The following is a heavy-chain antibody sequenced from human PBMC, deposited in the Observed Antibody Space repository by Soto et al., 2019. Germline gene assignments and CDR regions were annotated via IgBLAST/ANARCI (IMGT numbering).Heavy chain of an antibody. CDR1: GYSLSSNSAA. CDR3: ARGTASKRGDWLYP. CDR2: TYYRSKWYN. V-gene: IGHV6-1*01. Sequence: SQSLSLTCAISGYSLSSNSAAWYWIRQSPSRGPEWLGRTYYRSKWYNDYALSVRSRLTVTADTYKTQFTRQLCSVTPHDRAVYYCARGTASKRGDWLYPWGQGTQVTVSS. D-gene: IGHD2-21*01. J-gene: IGHJ5*02.